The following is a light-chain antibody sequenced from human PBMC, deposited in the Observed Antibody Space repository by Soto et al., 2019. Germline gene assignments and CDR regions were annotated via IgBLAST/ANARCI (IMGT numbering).Light chain of an antibody. CDR1: QDISKF. Sequence: DIQMTQSPSSLIASVGDRVTITCQASQDISKFLNWYHQKPGKAPKVLIYDASNLQTGVTSRFSGRGSGTDFTFTISSLQPDDSGTYYCQQYDDLPITFGQGTRLEIK. CDR2: DAS. V-gene: IGKV1-33*01. CDR3: QQYDDLPIT. J-gene: IGKJ5*01.